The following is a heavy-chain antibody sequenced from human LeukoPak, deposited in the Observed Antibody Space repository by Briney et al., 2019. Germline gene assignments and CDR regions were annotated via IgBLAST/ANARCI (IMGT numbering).Heavy chain of an antibody. V-gene: IGHV4-59*01. CDR2: IYNSGST. D-gene: IGHD6-13*01. Sequence: PSETLSLTCTVSGGSISTYYWSWIRQPPGKGLEWIGYIYNSGSTNYNPSLKSRVTISVDTSKNQFSLKLSSVTAADTAVYYCARENSNSWYLDYWGQGTLVTVSS. CDR1: GGSISTYY. J-gene: IGHJ4*02. CDR3: ARENSNSWYLDY.